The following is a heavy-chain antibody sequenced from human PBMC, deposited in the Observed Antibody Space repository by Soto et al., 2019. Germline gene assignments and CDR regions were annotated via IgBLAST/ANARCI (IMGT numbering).Heavy chain of an antibody. J-gene: IGHJ5*02. D-gene: IGHD3-22*01. CDR2: MNPNSGNT. V-gene: IGHV1-8*01. Sequence: QVQLVQSGAEVKKPGASVKVSCKASGYTFTSYDINWVRQATGQGLEWMGWMNPNSGNTGYAQKFQGRVTMTRNTSTSTAYMELSSLRSEDTAVYYCARASGYYDSSGYWFDPWGQGTLVTVSS. CDR1: GYTFTSYD. CDR3: ARASGYYDSSGYWFDP.